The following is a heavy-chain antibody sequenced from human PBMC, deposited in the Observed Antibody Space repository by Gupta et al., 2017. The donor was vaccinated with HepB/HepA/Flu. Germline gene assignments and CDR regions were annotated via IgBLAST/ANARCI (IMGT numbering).Heavy chain of an antibody. CDR2: IRSKAYSGTT. Sequence: EVQLVESGGGLVQPGRSLRLSCTASGFTFGDYAMSWVRQAPGKGLEWVGFIRSKAYSGTTEYAASVKGRFTISRDDSKSIAYLQMNSLKNEDTAVYYCCSGGHSFGIPFYYFDYWGQGTLVTVSS. CDR3: CSGGHSFGIPFYYFDY. D-gene: IGHD5-18*01. CDR1: GFTFGDYA. V-gene: IGHV3-49*04. J-gene: IGHJ4*02.